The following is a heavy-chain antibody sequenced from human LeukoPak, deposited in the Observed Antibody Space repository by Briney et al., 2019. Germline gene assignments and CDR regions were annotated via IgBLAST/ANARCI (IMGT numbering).Heavy chain of an antibody. CDR1: GYTFNTYW. CDR3: ATNTMFRGIHAFDI. J-gene: IGHJ3*02. D-gene: IGHD3-10*01. Sequence: GESLKISCKGSGYTFNTYWIGWVRQMPGKGLEWMGIIYPGDSDTRYSPSFQGHVTISADKSISPASLQWGSLKASDSAMYYCATNTMFRGIHAFDIWGQGTMVTVSS. V-gene: IGHV5-51*01. CDR2: IYPGDSDT.